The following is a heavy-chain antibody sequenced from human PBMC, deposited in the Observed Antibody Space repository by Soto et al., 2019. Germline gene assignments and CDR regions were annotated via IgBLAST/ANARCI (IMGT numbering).Heavy chain of an antibody. D-gene: IGHD3-10*01. V-gene: IGHV3-30*03. Sequence: QVQLVESGGGVVQPGRSLRLSCAASGFPFTTYGMHWVREGPGRGLEGVAVISYDGSKHYYADSVKGRFTISRDNAKNTLYPHMTSLRPEDTALYYCVGGQYYFDYRGQGTLVTVSS. J-gene: IGHJ4*02. CDR1: GFPFTTYG. CDR2: ISYDGSKH. CDR3: VGGQYYFDY.